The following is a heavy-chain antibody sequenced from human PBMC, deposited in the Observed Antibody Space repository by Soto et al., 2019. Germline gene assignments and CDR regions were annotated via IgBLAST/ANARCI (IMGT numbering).Heavy chain of an antibody. V-gene: IGHV4-31*03. CDR3: ARMYSSGSGWFHP. Sequence: KPSETLSLTCFVSGYSITAVGYYWSWIRHHPGKGLEWIGSFYSSGSIIYNPSLRSRVSISGDTSSNQFSMSLTSVTAADTARYYCARMYSSGSGWFHPWGQGTLVTASS. CDR2: FYSSGSI. CDR1: GYSITAVGYY. D-gene: IGHD6-19*01. J-gene: IGHJ5*02.